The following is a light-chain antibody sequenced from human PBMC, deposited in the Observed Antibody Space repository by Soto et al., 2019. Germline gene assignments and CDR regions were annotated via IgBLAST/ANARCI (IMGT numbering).Light chain of an antibody. Sequence: EILMTQSPSTLAVSPGESATLSCRASQSVSSNLAWHQQKPGQAPRILMYHASTRATGISARFSGSGSGTEFTLTISSLQSEDFAVYYCQQYHNWPITFGQGTRLEIK. CDR3: QQYHNWPIT. V-gene: IGKV3-15*01. J-gene: IGKJ5*01. CDR1: QSVSSN. CDR2: HAS.